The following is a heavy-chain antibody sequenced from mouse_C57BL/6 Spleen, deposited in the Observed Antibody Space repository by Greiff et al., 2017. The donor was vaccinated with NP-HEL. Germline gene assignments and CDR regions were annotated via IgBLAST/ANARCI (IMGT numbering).Heavy chain of an antibody. CDR2: ISSGGSYT. J-gene: IGHJ4*01. V-gene: IGHV5-6*01. CDR1: GFTFSSYG. D-gene: IGHD4-1*01. Sequence: EVQVVESGGDLVKPGGSLKLSCAASGFTFSSYGMSWVRQTPDKRLEWVATISSGGSYTYYPDSVKGRFTISRDNAKNTLYLQMSSLKSEDTAMYYCARQGGTSSYAMDYWGQGTSVTVSS. CDR3: ARQGGTSSYAMDY.